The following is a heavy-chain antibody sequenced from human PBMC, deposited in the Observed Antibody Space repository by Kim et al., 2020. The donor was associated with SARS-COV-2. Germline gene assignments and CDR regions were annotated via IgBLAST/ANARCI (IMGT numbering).Heavy chain of an antibody. D-gene: IGHD2-15*01. CDR2: MNSDGTST. CDR3: ARGGFCTDGSCWYGFDY. J-gene: IGHJ4*02. V-gene: IGHV3-74*01. Sequence: GGSLRLSCAASGFTFSPYWMHWVRQAPGEGLVWVSRMNSDGTSTAYADSVRGRFNISRDNAKNTLYLQMNSLRADDTAVYFCARGGFCTDGSCWYGFDYWGQGTLVTVSS. CDR1: GFTFSPYW.